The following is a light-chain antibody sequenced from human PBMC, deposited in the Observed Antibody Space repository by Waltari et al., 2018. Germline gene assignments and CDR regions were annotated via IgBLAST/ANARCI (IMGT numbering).Light chain of an antibody. CDR1: NIGSYS. Sequence: SYVLTQPPSVSVAPGETASITCGGDNIGSYSVHWYQQKPGQAPVLVIFYDSDRPSGIPARFSGSNSGNTATLTITSVEAGDEARYYCQVWHADIDPGVFGTGTEVIVL. CDR3: QVWHADIDPGV. J-gene: IGLJ1*01. V-gene: IGLV3-21*04. CDR2: YDS.